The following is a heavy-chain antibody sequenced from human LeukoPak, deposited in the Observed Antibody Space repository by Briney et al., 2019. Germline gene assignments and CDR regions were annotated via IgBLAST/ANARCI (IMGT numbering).Heavy chain of an antibody. Sequence: ASVTVSFKTSVYTFIYYYIHWVRQAPGQGLEGMGGRSLNSGETNSAQKFQGRVTITGETAIRTAYMALSRLTSDDTAVYYCATDRDYSNTERGFDYWGQGSLVSVSS. J-gene: IGHJ4*02. CDR2: RSLNSGET. V-gene: IGHV1-2*02. D-gene: IGHD4-11*01. CDR3: ATDRDYSNTERGFDY. CDR1: VYTFIYYY.